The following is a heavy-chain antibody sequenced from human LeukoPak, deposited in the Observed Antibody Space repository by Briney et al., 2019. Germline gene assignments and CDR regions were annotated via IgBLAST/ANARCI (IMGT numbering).Heavy chain of an antibody. CDR1: GGSISSYY. J-gene: IGHJ6*02. V-gene: IGHV4-59*01. CDR3: ARANCGGDCYHYYYYGMDV. CDR2: IYYSGGT. Sequence: SETLSLTCTVSGGSISSYYWSWIRQPPGKGLEWIGYIYYSGGTNYNPSLKSRVTISVDTSKNQFSLKLSSVTAADTAVYYCARANCGGDCYHYYYYGMDVWGQGTTVTVSS. D-gene: IGHD2-21*02.